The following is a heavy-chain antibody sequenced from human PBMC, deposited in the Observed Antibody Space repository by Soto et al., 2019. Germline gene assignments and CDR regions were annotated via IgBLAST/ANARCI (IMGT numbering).Heavy chain of an antibody. Sequence: QVQLVQSGAEVKKPGSSVKVSCKASGGTFSSYSINWVRQAPGQGLEWMGEIIPIFGTANSAQKFPGRVTITADEATSTAYMELSSLSSEATDVYYCARDGGRHSGGIDYWGQGTVVTVSS. D-gene: IGHD1-26*01. CDR2: IIPIFGTA. CDR3: ARDGGRHSGGIDY. V-gene: IGHV1-69*01. J-gene: IGHJ4*02. CDR1: GGTFSSYS.